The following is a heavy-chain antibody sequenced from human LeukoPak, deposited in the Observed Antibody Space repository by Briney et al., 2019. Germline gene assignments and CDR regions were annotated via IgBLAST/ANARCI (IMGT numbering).Heavy chain of an antibody. CDR2: ISGSGGST. CDR3: AKQYYNFWSGWVN. Sequence: PGGSLRLSCAASGLSFSFYAMSWVRQAPGKGLEWVSAISGSGGSTYYADSVKGRFTISRDNSRNTLYLQMNSLRVEDTAVYYCAKQYYNFWSGWVNWGQGTLVTVSS. J-gene: IGHJ4*02. CDR1: GLSFSFYA. D-gene: IGHD3-3*01. V-gene: IGHV3-23*01.